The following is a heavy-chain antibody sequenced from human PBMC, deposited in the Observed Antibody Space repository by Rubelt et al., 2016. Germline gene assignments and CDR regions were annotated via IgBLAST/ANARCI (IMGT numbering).Heavy chain of an antibody. J-gene: IGHJ3*02. D-gene: IGHD4-23*01. CDR3: AREGNLATRVDAFDI. Sequence: QVQLVQSGAEVKKPGASVKVSCKASGYAFTGHYLHWVRQAPGQGLEWMGRINPNSGGANYAQRFQGRVTMTRDTSINTAHMERRRLRSDDTAVYYCAREGNLATRVDAFDIWGQGTKVTVSS. V-gene: IGHV1-2*06. CDR1: GYAFTGHY. CDR2: INPNSGGA.